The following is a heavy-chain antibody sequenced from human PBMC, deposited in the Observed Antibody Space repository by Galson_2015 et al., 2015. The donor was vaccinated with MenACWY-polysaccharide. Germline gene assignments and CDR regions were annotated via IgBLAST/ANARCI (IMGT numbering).Heavy chain of an antibody. CDR1: EFTFTNYA. D-gene: IGHD2-15*01. V-gene: IGHV3-23*01. CDR3: TKANSGGICTSGWACWFDP. CDR2: IGASVTP. J-gene: IGHJ5*02. Sequence: SLRLSCAASEFTFTNYAMNWVRRAPGKGLEGVSSIGASVTPYYADSVKGLFTISRDNSKNMVYLQMNSLRAEDTALYYCTKANSGGICTSGWACWFDPWVQGSLANVSS.